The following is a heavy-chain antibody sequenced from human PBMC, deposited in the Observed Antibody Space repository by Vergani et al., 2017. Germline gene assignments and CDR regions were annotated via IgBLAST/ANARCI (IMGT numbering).Heavy chain of an antibody. D-gene: IGHD6-13*01. Sequence: EVQLVESGGGLVQPGGSLRLSCAASGFTFSSYWMSWVRQAPGKGLEWVANIKQDGSEKYYVDSVKGRFTISRDNAKNSLSLQMNSLRAEDTAVYYCASEKWAAAGYFWGQGTLVTVSS. J-gene: IGHJ4*02. CDR3: ASEKWAAAGYF. CDR1: GFTFSSYW. CDR2: IKQDGSEK. V-gene: IGHV3-7*01.